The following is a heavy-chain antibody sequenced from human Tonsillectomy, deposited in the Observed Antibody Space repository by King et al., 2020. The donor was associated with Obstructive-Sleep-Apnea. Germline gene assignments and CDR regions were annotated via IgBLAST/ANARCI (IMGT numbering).Heavy chain of an antibody. V-gene: IGHV3-20*01. D-gene: IGHD3-9*01. CDR1: GFTFDDYG. CDR3: ARTRTNYDILTGYYTYWYFDL. CDR2: FNWNGGGT. J-gene: IGHJ2*01. Sequence: VQLVESGGGVVRPGGSLRLSCAASGFTFDDYGMSWVRQAPGKGLDWVSCFNWNGGGTGFADSVKGRFTISRDNAKNSLYLQMNSLRAEDTALYHCARTRTNYDILTGYYTYWYFDLWGRGTLVTVSS.